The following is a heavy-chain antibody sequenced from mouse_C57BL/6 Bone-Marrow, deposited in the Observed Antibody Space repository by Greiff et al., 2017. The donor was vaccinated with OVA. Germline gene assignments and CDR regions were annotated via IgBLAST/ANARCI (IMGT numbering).Heavy chain of an antibody. CDR2: IRNKANGYTT. Sequence: EVQVVESGGGLVQPGGSLSLSCAASGFTFTAYYMSWVRQPPGKALEWLGCIRNKANGYTTEYSASVKGRFTISRDNSQSILYLQMNALRAEDSATYYCARGGRDWYFDVWGTGTTVTVSS. CDR3: ARGGRDWYFDV. V-gene: IGHV7-3*01. J-gene: IGHJ1*03. CDR1: GFTFTAYY.